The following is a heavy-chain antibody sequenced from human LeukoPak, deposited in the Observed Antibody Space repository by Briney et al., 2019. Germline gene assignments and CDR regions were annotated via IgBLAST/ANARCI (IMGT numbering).Heavy chain of an antibody. CDR1: GGTFSSYA. CDR3: ARSRPSSSWYFWFDP. Sequence: SVKVSCKTSGGTFSSYAISWVRQAPGQGLEWMGGIIPIFGTANYAQKFQGRVTITTDESTSTAYMELSSLRSEDTAVYYCARSRPSSSWYFWFDPWGQGTLVTVSS. CDR2: IIPIFGTA. D-gene: IGHD6-13*01. J-gene: IGHJ5*02. V-gene: IGHV1-69*05.